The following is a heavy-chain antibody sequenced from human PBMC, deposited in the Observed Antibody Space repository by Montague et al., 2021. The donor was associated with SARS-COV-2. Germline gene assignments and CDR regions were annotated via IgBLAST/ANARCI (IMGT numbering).Heavy chain of an antibody. CDR2: INHSGGT. Sequence: SETLSLTCAVYGGSFSGHSWTWIRQPPGKGLEWIGEINHSGGTNYNPSLKSRVTISVDTSKNQFSLKLSSLTAADTAVYYCARGLTDVTVILVFVGASLYFDSWGQVALVTVSS. CDR1: GGSFSGHS. J-gene: IGHJ4*02. V-gene: IGHV4-34*01. CDR3: ARGLTDVTVILVFVGASLYFDS. D-gene: IGHD3-22*01.